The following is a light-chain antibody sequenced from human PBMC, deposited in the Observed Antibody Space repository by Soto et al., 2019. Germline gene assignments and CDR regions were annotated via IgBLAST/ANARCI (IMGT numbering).Light chain of an antibody. V-gene: IGLV2-14*01. CDR3: ISYISSRTPFV. CDR2: EVT. J-gene: IGLJ1*01. Sequence: QSALTQPASVSGSPGQSITISCTGTSSDIGGYNYVSWYQQHPGKAPKLMISEVTNRPSGVSNRFSGSKSGNTASLTISGLQAEDEADYYCISYISSRTPFVFGTGTKLTVL. CDR1: SSDIGGYNY.